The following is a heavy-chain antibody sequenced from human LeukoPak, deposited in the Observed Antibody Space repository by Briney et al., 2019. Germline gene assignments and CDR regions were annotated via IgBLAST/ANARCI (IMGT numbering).Heavy chain of an antibody. V-gene: IGHV3-7*01. D-gene: IGHD2-15*01. CDR1: GFTFSNYW. CDR3: ARDRGGSAGHGFDAFDI. J-gene: IGHJ3*02. CDR2: IKQDGGEK. Sequence: PGGSLRLSCAASGFTFSNYWMNWVRQAPGKGLEWVAYIKQDGGEKSYVDSVKGRFTISRDNAKNSLHLQMNSLRAEDTVVYYCARDRGGSAGHGFDAFDIWGQGTMVTVSS.